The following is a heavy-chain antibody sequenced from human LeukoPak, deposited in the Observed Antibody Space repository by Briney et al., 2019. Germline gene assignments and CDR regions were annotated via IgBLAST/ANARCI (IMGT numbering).Heavy chain of an antibody. CDR1: GGSISSYY. Sequence: SETLSLTCTVSGGSISSYYWSWIRQPPGKGLEWIGYIYYSGSTNYNPSLQSRVTISVDTSKNQFSLKLSSVTAADTAVYYCARVGYSSGWYEAFDIWGQGTMVTVSS. CDR2: IYYSGST. CDR3: ARVGYSSGWYEAFDI. D-gene: IGHD6-19*01. V-gene: IGHV4-59*01. J-gene: IGHJ3*02.